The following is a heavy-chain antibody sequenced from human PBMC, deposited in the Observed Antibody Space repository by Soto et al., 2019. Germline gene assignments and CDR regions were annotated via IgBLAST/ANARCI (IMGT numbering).Heavy chain of an antibody. Sequence: EVQLVESGGGLVQPGGSLRLSCAASGFTFSDHYMDWVRQAPGKGLEGVGRARNKVSGYTTAYAASVEGRFAISRDDSKNSLYLQMSSLKAEDTAVYFCARLMGTSFDLWGQGTLVTVSS. J-gene: IGHJ4*02. V-gene: IGHV3-72*01. D-gene: IGHD2-8*01. CDR1: GFTFSDHY. CDR3: ARLMGTSFDL. CDR2: ARNKVSGYTT.